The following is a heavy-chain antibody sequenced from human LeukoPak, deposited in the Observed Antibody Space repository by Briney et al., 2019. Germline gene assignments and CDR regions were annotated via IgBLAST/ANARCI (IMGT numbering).Heavy chain of an antibody. J-gene: IGHJ5*02. D-gene: IGHD2-2*01. Sequence: ASVKVSCKASGYTFTSYGISRVRQAPGQRLEWMGWINAGNGNTKYSQKFQGRVTITRDTSASTAYMELSSLRSEDTAVYYCARDADAIMWFDPWGQGTLVTVSS. V-gene: IGHV1-3*01. CDR3: ARDADAIMWFDP. CDR2: INAGNGNT. CDR1: GYTFTSYG.